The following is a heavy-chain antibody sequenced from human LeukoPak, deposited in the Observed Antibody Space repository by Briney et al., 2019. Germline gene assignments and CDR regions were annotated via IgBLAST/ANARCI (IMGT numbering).Heavy chain of an antibody. Sequence: SETLSLTCSVSGGSISSYNWNWIRQPAGKGLEWIGRIYTSGSTNYNPSLKSRVTMSVDTSKNQFSLKLSSVTAADTAVYYCARHPIAVAGPHYFDYWGQGTLVTVSS. CDR2: IYTSGST. V-gene: IGHV4-4*07. D-gene: IGHD6-19*01. CDR1: GGSISSYN. J-gene: IGHJ4*02. CDR3: ARHPIAVAGPHYFDY.